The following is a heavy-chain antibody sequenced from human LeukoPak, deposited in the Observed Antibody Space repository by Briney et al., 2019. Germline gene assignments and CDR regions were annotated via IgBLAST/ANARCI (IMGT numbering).Heavy chain of an antibody. CDR3: ATRRCSIAACRASSYRCFDF. J-gene: IGHJ6*04. V-gene: IGHV3-7*01. CDR2: INEDGGGR. Sequence: GGSLRLSCAASGFSFSDYYMSWIRQAPGKGLEWVANINEDGGGRYYVDSVKGRFTISRDNARNSVHLEVNNLRAEDTAVYYCATRRCSIAACRASSYRCFDFWGKGTTVIVSS. CDR1: GFSFSDYY. D-gene: IGHD2-2*01.